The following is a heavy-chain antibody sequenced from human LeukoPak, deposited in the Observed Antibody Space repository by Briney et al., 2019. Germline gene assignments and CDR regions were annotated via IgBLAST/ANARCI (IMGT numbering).Heavy chain of an antibody. Sequence: SETLFHTCAVSGGSISSYCWSWIRQPAGKGLEWIGRIYTSGSTNYNPSLKSRVTMAPDTSKNQFSLKLSSVTAADTAVYYCARGYVDYWGEGTLVTVSS. CDR3: ARGYVDY. J-gene: IGHJ4*02. CDR1: GGSISSYC. V-gene: IGHV4-4*07. CDR2: IYTSGST.